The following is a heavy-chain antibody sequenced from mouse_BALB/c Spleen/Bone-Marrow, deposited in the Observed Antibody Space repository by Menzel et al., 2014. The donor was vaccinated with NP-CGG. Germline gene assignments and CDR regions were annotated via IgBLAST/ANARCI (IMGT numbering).Heavy chain of an antibody. CDR3: TRSGIYLFAY. D-gene: IGHD2-1*01. V-gene: IGHV1S81*02. Sequence: VQLQESGAELVKPGASVRLSCKASGYTFTNYYMYWVKQRPGQGLEWIGEINPSNGGTNFNEKFKSKATLTVDKSSNTTYMQLSSLTSEDSAVYYCTRSGIYLFAYWGQGTLVTVSA. CDR2: INPSNGGT. CDR1: GYTFTNYY. J-gene: IGHJ3*01.